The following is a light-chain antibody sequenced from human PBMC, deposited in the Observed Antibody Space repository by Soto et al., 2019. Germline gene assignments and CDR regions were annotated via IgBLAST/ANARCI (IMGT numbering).Light chain of an antibody. CDR2: GNS. V-gene: IGLV1-40*01. CDR3: QSYDSSLSGSV. Sequence: QSVLTQPPSVSGAPGQRVTISCTWSSSNIGAGYDVHWYQQLPGTAPKLLIYGNSNRPSGFPDRFSGSKSGTSTSLAITGLQAEDEADYYCQSYDSSLSGSVFGGGTKLTVL. CDR1: SSNIGAGYD. J-gene: IGLJ2*01.